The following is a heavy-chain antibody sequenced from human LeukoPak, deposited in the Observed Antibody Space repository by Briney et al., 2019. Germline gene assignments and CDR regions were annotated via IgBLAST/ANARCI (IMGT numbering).Heavy chain of an antibody. D-gene: IGHD3-22*01. Sequence: GGSLRLSCVASGFTVSSYPMSWVRQAAGKGLEWVSAISGGGVNTYYADSVKGRFTISRDESKNTLYLQINSLRAENTAVYYCAKSVGYHSDRSGYYWLGTFDSWGQGTLVTVSS. V-gene: IGHV3-23*01. CDR2: ISGGGVNT. J-gene: IGHJ4*02. CDR3: AKSVGYHSDRSGYYWLGTFDS. CDR1: GFTVSSYP.